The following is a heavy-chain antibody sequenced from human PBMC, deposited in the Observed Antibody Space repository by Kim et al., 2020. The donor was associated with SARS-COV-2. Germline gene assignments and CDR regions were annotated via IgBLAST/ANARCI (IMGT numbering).Heavy chain of an antibody. D-gene: IGHD6-13*01. Sequence: DSGKGRFTISRHNSKNTLYLQMNSLRAEDTAVYYCARNRRIAAAGREMDVWGQGTTVTVSS. V-gene: IGHV3-53*04. J-gene: IGHJ6*02. CDR3: ARNRRIAAAGREMDV.